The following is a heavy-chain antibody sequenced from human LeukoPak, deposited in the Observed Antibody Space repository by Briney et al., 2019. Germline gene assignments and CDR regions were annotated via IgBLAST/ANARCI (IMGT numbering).Heavy chain of an antibody. CDR3: ITESSDTVNNYRGAAYFDS. CDR2: ISSSSSTI. CDR1: GFTFSSYS. D-gene: IGHD4-11*01. J-gene: IGHJ4*02. V-gene: IGHV3-48*01. Sequence: GGSLRLSCAASGFTFSSYSMNWVRQAPGKGLEWVSYISSSSSTIYYADSVKGRFTISRDNAKNSLYLQMNSLRAEDTAVYYCITESSDTVNNYRGAAYFDSWGQGTLVTVSS.